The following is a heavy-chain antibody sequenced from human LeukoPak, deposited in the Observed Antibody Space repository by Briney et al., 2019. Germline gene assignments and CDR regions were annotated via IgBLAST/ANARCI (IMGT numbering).Heavy chain of an antibody. D-gene: IGHD4-17*01. CDR3: ARAFYGDYGMDV. CDR2: ISSSSTI. CDR1: GFSFSSYG. Sequence: GGSLRLSCAASGFSFSSYGMHWVRQAPGKGLEWVSYISSSSTIHYADSVRGRFTISRDNAKNSLYLQINSPRDEDTAVYYCARAFYGDYGMDVWGQGTTVTVSS. V-gene: IGHV3-48*02. J-gene: IGHJ6*02.